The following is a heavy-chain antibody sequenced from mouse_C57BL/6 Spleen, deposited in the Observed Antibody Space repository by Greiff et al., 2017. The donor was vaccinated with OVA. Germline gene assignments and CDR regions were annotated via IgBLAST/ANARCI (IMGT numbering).Heavy chain of an antibody. Sequence: VQLQQSGPELVKPGASVKIPCKASGYTFTDYNMDWVKQSHGKSLEWIGDINPNNGGTIYNQKFKGKATLTVDKSSSTAYMELRSLTSEDTAVYYCARSYESYYAMDYWGQGTSVTVSS. CDR2: INPNNGGT. J-gene: IGHJ4*01. V-gene: IGHV1-18*01. CDR3: ARSYESYYAMDY. CDR1: GYTFTDYN. D-gene: IGHD2-3*01.